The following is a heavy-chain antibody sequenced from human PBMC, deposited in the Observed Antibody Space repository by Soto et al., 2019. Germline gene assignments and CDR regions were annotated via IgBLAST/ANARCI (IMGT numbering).Heavy chain of an antibody. D-gene: IGHD2-2*01. CDR1: GFTFRNYA. CDR3: AKDRSSTSCYAFDY. V-gene: IGHV3-23*01. CDR2: ISGSGGTT. J-gene: IGHJ4*02. Sequence: PGGSLRLSCAASGFTFRNYAMSWARQAPGKGLEWVSAISGSGGTTHYADSVKGRFTISRDNSKNTLYLQMNSLRVEDTAVYYCAKDRSSTSCYAFDYWGQGSLVNVS.